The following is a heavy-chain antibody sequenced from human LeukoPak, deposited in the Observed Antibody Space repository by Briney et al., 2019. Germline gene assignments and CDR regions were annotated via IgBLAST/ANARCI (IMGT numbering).Heavy chain of an antibody. CDR2: IIPIFGTA. CDR3: AIRMGSSWFYHGGFDY. CDR1: GGTFSSYA. Sequence: ASVKVSCKASGGTFSSYAISRVRQAPGQGLEWMGGIIPIFGTANYAQKFQGRVTITTDESTSTAYMELSSLRSEDTAVYYCAIRMGSSWFYHGGFDYWGQGTLVTVSS. V-gene: IGHV1-69*05. D-gene: IGHD6-13*01. J-gene: IGHJ4*02.